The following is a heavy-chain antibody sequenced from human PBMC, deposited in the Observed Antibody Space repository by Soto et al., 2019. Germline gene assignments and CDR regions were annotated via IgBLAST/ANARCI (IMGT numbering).Heavy chain of an antibody. CDR3: ARGAVDATNYYYYYGMDV. V-gene: IGHV1-69*13. D-gene: IGHD1-1*01. CDR2: IIPIFGTA. Sequence: AVKVSCKASGGTFGSYAISWVRQAPGQGLEWMGGIIPIFGTANYAQKFQGRVTITADESTSTAYMELSSLRSEDTAVYYCARGAVDATNYYYYYGMDVWGQGTKVTVYS. CDR1: GGTFGSYA. J-gene: IGHJ6*02.